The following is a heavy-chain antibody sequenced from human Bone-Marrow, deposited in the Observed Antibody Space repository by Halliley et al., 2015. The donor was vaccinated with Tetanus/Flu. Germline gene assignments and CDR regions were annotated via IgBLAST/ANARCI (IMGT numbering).Heavy chain of an antibody. Sequence: TLSLTCGVSDGSIDSSGWWIWVRQPPGKGLEWIGETHHTGTTNYNSSLQSRVTISLDKSKNQFSLNLNPVTAADTAVYYCARRFRAPYWGQGILVTVSS. V-gene: IGHV4-4*02. J-gene: IGHJ4*02. CDR3: ARRFRAPY. CDR2: THHTGTT. CDR1: DGSIDSSGW. D-gene: IGHD2-21*01.